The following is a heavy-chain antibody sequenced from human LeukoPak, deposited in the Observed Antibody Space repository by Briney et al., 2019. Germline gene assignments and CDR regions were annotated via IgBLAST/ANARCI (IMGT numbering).Heavy chain of an antibody. J-gene: IGHJ6*03. CDR1: GGTFSSYA. CDR2: IIPIFGTA. Sequence: AVKVSCKASGGTFSSYAISWVRQAPGQGLEWMGGIIPIFGTANYAQKFQGRVTITADESTSTAYIELSSLRSEDTLVYYCAGGLWFGEFYYYYYYMDVWGKGTTVTVSS. CDR3: AGGLWFGEFYYYYYYMDV. V-gene: IGHV1-69*13. D-gene: IGHD3-10*01.